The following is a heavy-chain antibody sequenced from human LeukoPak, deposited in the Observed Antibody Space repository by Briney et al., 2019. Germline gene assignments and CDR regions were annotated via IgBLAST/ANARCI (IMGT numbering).Heavy chain of an antibody. V-gene: IGHV3-7*03. CDR1: GFTFSSYW. Sequence: GGSLRLSCAASGFTFSSYWMSWVRQAPGKGLEWVANIKQDGSEKYYVDSVKGRFTISRDNAKNSLYLQMNSLRAGDTAVYYCARGTYSSSWGDFFDYWGQGTLVTVSS. D-gene: IGHD6-13*01. CDR2: IKQDGSEK. CDR3: ARGTYSSSWGDFFDY. J-gene: IGHJ4*02.